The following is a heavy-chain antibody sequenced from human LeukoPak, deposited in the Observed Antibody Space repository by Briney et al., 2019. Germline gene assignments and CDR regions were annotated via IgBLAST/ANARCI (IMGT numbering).Heavy chain of an antibody. J-gene: IGHJ4*02. CDR1: GFIFSTYP. CDR3: VKDQGEYSSTWYYFDS. V-gene: IGHV3-64D*06. CDR2: ITSNGDST. Sequence: PGGSLRLSCSTSGFIFSTYPMHWVRQPPGKGLEYISGITSNGDSTNYAASVKGRFTISRDNSKNTLSPHMSSLRAEDTAVYYCVKDQGEYSSTWYYFDSWGQGTLVTVSS. D-gene: IGHD6-13*01.